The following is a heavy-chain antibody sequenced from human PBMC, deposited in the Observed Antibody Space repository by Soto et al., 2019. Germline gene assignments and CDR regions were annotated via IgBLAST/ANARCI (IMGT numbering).Heavy chain of an antibody. CDR1: GGSISSGGYY. D-gene: IGHD3-16*01. J-gene: IGHJ5*02. V-gene: IGHV4-31*03. CDR3: ARDPGEGDWFDP. CDR2: IYYSGST. Sequence: NPSGTLSLTCTVSGGSISSGGYYWSWIRQHPGKGLEWIGYIYYSGSTYYNPSLKSRVTISVDTSKNQFSLKLSSVTAADTAVYYCARDPGEGDWFDPWGQGTPVTVSS.